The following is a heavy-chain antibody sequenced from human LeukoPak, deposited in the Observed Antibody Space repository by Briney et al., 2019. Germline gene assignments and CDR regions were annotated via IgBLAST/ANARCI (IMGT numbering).Heavy chain of an antibody. CDR2: IYYSGST. D-gene: IGHD6-13*01. CDR3: ARVCSAGYSSSWQIWGDYYYYMDV. Sequence: SETLSLTCTVSGGSISSYYWSWIRQPPGKGLEWIGYIYYSGSTNYNPSLKSRVTISVDTSKNQFSLKLSSVTAADTAVYYCARVCSAGYSSSWQIWGDYYYYMDVWGKGTTVTISS. V-gene: IGHV4-59*01. CDR1: GGSISSYY. J-gene: IGHJ6*03.